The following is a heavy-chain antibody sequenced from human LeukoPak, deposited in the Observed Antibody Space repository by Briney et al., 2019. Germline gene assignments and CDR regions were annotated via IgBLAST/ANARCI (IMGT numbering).Heavy chain of an antibody. CDR2: IDQSGTT. Sequence: SETLSLTCVVYGGSFSGYYWSWIRQPPGKGLEWIGEIDQSGTTNYNPSLQSRVTISIDTSKKQFSLTLTSMTAADTAVYYCARVPHYYFGYGYFDTWGQGTRVTVSS. D-gene: IGHD3-10*01. CDR3: ARVPHYYFGYGYFDT. CDR1: GGSFSGYY. V-gene: IGHV4-34*01. J-gene: IGHJ4*02.